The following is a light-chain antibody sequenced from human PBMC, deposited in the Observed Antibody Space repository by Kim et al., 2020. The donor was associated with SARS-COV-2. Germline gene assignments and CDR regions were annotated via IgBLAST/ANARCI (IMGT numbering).Light chain of an antibody. J-gene: IGKJ2*03. CDR1: QGMSDH. CDR3: QQLNNYPYS. V-gene: IGKV1-9*01. CDR2: GAS. Sequence: SVGDRVTCTRRASQGMSDHLAWYQQQPGRPPKVLIYGASTWRTGVTSRFSGRRSGTDLPLIISRLQPEDSASYYCQQLNNYPYSFGQGPKLEI.